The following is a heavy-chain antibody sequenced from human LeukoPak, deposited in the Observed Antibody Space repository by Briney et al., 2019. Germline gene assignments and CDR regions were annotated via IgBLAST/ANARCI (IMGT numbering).Heavy chain of an antibody. CDR1: GGSINSYY. V-gene: IGHV4-59*01. J-gene: IGHJ6*02. Sequence: SETLSLTCTVSGGSINSYYWSWIRQPPGKGLEWIGYIYYSGSTNYNPSLKSRVTISVDTSKNQFSLKLSSVTAADTAVYYCAKEREYCSSGSCHYDLDVWGQGTTVTVSS. D-gene: IGHD2-15*01. CDR3: AKEREYCSSGSCHYDLDV. CDR2: IYYSGST.